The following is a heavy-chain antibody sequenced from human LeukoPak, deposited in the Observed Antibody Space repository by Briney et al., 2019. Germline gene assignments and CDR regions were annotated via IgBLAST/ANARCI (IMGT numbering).Heavy chain of an antibody. CDR3: AKDSTAIDY. CDR1: GFTFSSYV. CDR2: ISGSGATP. V-gene: IGHV3-23*01. Sequence: GGSLRRSCAASGFTFSSYVMSWVRQAPGKGLDWVSAISGSGATPYYADSVKGRFTISRDNSKNTLYLQMNSLRDEDTAIYYCAKDSTAIDYWGQGTLVTVSS. D-gene: IGHD2-21*02. J-gene: IGHJ4*02.